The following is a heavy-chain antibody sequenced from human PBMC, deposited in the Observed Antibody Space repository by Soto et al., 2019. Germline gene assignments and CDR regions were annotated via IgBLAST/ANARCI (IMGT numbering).Heavy chain of an antibody. J-gene: IGHJ6*02. V-gene: IGHV1-69*12. D-gene: IGHD2-2*01. CDR2: IIPIFGTA. CDR1: GGTFSSYA. Sequence: QVQLVQSGAEVKKPGSSVKVSCKASGGTFSSYAISWVRQAPGQGLEWMGGIIPIFGTANYAQKFQGRVTITADEATSTAYMELSRLRSEDTAVYCCARHVPAAGYYYGMDVWGHGTTVTVSS. CDR3: ARHVPAAGYYYGMDV.